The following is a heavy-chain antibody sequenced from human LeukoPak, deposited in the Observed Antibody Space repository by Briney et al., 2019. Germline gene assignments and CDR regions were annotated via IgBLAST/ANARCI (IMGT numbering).Heavy chain of an antibody. CDR1: GGSISSYY. CDR3: ARDVTGAFDI. CDR2: IYYSGST. V-gene: IGHV4-59*01. J-gene: IGHJ3*02. Sequence: SETLSLTCTVSGGSISSYYWSWIRQPPGKGLEWIGYIYYSGSTNYNPSLKSRVTISVDTSKNQFSPKLSSVTAADTAVYYCARDVTGAFDIWGQGTMVTVSS. D-gene: IGHD1-14*01.